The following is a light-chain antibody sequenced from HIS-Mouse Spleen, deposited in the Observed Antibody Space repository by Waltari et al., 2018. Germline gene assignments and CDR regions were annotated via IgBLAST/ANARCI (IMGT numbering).Light chain of an antibody. J-gene: IGLJ2*01. CDR3: YSTDSSGNHRV. CDR1: AFQKKY. Sequence: SYELTQPPSVSVSPGQTARITCSGAAFQKKYAYWYQKKSGQAPVLVIYEDSKRPSGIPERFSGSSSGTMATLTISGAQVEDEADYYCYSTDSSGNHRVFGGGTKLTVL. V-gene: IGLV3-10*01. CDR2: EDS.